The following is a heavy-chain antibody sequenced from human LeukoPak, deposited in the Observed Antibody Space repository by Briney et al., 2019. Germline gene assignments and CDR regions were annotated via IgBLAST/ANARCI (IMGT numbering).Heavy chain of an antibody. D-gene: IGHD3-22*01. CDR2: INPSGGST. V-gene: IGHV1-46*01. J-gene: IGHJ4*02. CDR3: ARGGYYDSSGYSFDY. CDR1: GYTFTSYY. Sequence: ASVKVSCKASGYTFTSYYMHWVRQAPGQGLEWMGIINPSGGSTSYAQKFQGRVAMTRDMSTSTVYMELSSLRSEDTAVYYCARGGYYDSSGYSFDYWGQGTLVTVSS.